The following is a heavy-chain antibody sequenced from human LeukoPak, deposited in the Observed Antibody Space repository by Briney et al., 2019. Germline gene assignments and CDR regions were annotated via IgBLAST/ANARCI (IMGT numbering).Heavy chain of an antibody. J-gene: IGHJ4*02. CDR1: GGSISSYY. V-gene: IGHV4-4*07. D-gene: IGHD1-26*01. CDR3: ARDGRIGSYYRFDY. CDR2: IYTSGST. Sequence: SETLSLTCTVSGGSISSYYWSWIRQPAGKGLEWIGRIYTSGSTNYNPSLKSRVTMSVDTSKNQFSLKLSSVTAADTAVYYCARDGRIGSYYRFDYWGQGTLVTVSS.